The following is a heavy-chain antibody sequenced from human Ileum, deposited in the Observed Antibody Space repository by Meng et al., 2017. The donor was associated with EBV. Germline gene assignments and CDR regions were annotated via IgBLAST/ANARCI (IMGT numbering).Heavy chain of an antibody. J-gene: IGHJ4*02. V-gene: IGHV3-74*03. Sequence: EGQRVGSGGGLVQPGGSLRLSCAASGFDFSSYVMHWVRQGPGKGPVWVSRISNDGSFPTYADSVKGRFTISRDNAHNTLYLQMNSLRAEDTAVYYCVRDVNWQLYDYWGQGALVTVSS. D-gene: IGHD2-8*01. CDR2: ISNDGSFP. CDR1: GFDFSSYV. CDR3: VRDVNWQLYDY.